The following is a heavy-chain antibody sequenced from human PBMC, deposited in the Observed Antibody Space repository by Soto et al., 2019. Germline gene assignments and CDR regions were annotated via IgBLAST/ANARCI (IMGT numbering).Heavy chain of an antibody. CDR3: AREADDNAFDI. CDR2: INPSGGST. Sequence: ASVKVSCKASGYTFTSYYMHWVLQAPGQGLEWMGIINPSGGSTSYAQKFQGRVTMTRDTSTSTVYMELSSLGSEDTAVYYCAREADDNAFDIWGQGTMVTVSS. V-gene: IGHV1-46*01. J-gene: IGHJ3*02. CDR1: GYTFTSYY. D-gene: IGHD3-22*01.